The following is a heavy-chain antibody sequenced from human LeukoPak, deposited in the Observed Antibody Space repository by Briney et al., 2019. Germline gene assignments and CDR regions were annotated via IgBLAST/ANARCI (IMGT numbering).Heavy chain of an antibody. CDR2: IYYSGST. Sequence: PSETLSLTCTVSGGSISSGGYYWSWIRQHPGKGLEWIGYIYYSGSTYYNPSLKSRVTISVDTSKNQFSLKLSSVTAADTAVYYCATQWELLPPGAFDIWGQGTMVTVSS. J-gene: IGHJ3*02. V-gene: IGHV4-31*03. D-gene: IGHD1-26*01. CDR1: GGSISSGGYY. CDR3: ATQWELLPPGAFDI.